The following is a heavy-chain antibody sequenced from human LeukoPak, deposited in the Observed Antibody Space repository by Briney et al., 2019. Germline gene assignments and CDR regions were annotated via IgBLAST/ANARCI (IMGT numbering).Heavy chain of an antibody. Sequence: PSETLSLTCTVSGGSISSTSYFWGWIRQPPGKGLEWIGSIYYSGSTYYNPSLKSRVTISVDTSKNKFSLQLTSVTAADTVVYYCARRFAYTYGRSFDYWGQGTLVTVSS. CDR3: ARRFAYTYGRSFDY. CDR1: GGSISSTSYF. J-gene: IGHJ4*02. V-gene: IGHV4-39*01. D-gene: IGHD5-18*01. CDR2: IYYSGST.